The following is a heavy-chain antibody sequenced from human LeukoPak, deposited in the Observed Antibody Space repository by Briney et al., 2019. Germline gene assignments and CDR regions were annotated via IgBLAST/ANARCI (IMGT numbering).Heavy chain of an antibody. CDR1: GFTFSSYA. D-gene: IGHD3-22*01. J-gene: IGHJ4*02. V-gene: IGHV3-23*01. CDR2: ISGGGGST. Sequence: GGSLRLSCAASGFTFSSYAMSWVRQAPGKGLEWVSAISGGGGSTHYADSVKGRFTISRDNSKNTLYLQMSSLRAGDTAVYYCAKSSYYDSSGYYREYYFDYWGQGTLVTASS. CDR3: AKSSYYDSSGYYREYYFDY.